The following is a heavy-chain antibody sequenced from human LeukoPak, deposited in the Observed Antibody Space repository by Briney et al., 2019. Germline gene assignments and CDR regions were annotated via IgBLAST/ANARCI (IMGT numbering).Heavy chain of an antibody. CDR2: IWYDGSNK. D-gene: IGHD3-22*01. J-gene: IGHJ3*02. CDR3: ARAYDSSGYYPLGAFDI. Sequence: GGSLRLSCAASGFTFSSYGMHWVRQAPGKGLEWVAVIWYDGSNKYYADSVKGRFTISRDNSKNTLYLQMNSLRAEGTAVYYCARAYDSSGYYPLGAFDIWGQGTMVTVSS. V-gene: IGHV3-33*01. CDR1: GFTFSSYG.